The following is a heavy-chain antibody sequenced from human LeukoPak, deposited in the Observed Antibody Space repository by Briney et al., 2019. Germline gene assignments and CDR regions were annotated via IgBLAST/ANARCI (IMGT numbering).Heavy chain of an antibody. V-gene: IGHV3-23*01. Sequence: GGSLRLPCAASGFTFSSSAMSWVRQAPGKGLEWVSNISGSGSGGSTYYADSVKGRFTISRDNSKNTLYLQMNSLRAEDTAVYYCAKLSTSPYYFDYWGQGTLVTVSS. J-gene: IGHJ4*02. CDR2: ISGSGSGGST. CDR1: GFTFSSSA. CDR3: AKLSTSPYYFDY. D-gene: IGHD2-2*01.